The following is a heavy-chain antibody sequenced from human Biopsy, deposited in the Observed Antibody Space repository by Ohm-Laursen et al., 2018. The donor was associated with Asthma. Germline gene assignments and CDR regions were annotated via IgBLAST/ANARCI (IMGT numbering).Heavy chain of an antibody. CDR1: GYSLTDLS. CDR2: HDHEEGGT. J-gene: IGHJ4*02. Sequence: ASVKVSCKISGYSLTDLSMHWVRQAPGQGLEWMGGHDHEEGGTVNAQRFQGRVTMTEDTSTDTAYMELSSLSSDDAAVYYCATDFPKDYVRYNFQFWGQGTLVTVSS. CDR3: ATDFPKDYVRYNFQF. V-gene: IGHV1-24*01. D-gene: IGHD4-17*01.